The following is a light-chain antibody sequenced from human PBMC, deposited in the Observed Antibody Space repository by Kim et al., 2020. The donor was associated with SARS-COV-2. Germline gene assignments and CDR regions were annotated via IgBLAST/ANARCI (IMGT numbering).Light chain of an antibody. V-gene: IGKV3-15*01. CDR2: GAS. CDR1: QSVSNN. Sequence: SPGERVTLSCRASQSVSNNLAWYQYKPGQPPRLLIFGASTRATDIPARFSGSGSGTDFTLTVSSLQSEDFAIYYCHQYNDWPPGDTFGQGTKLEI. J-gene: IGKJ2*01. CDR3: HQYNDWPPGDT.